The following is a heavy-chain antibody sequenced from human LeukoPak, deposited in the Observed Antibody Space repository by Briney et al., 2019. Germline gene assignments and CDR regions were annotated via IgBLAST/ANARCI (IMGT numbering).Heavy chain of an antibody. D-gene: IGHD1-1*01. V-gene: IGHV4-59*01. CDR3: ARGRVSSSTWYSTYYYYFYMDV. CDR1: DDSITMYY. Sequence: SETLSLTCSVSDDSITMYYWTWIRQPPGKGLEWIGYVDHTGSTNFNPSLNGRVSISRDTTKNLFSLRLWSVTAADTAVYFCARGRVSSSTWYSTYYYYFYMDVWGKGTTVTVSS. CDR2: VDHTGST. J-gene: IGHJ6*03.